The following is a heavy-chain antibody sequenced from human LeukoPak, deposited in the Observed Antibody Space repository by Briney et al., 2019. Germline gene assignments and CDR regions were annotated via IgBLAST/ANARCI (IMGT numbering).Heavy chain of an antibody. J-gene: IGHJ4*02. CDR3: AKDFAVYYGSGSFDY. CDR1: GFTFSSYA. CDR2: ISGSGGST. D-gene: IGHD3-10*01. Sequence: GGSLRLSCAASGFTFSSYAMSRVRQAPGKGLEWVSAISGSGGSTYYADSVKGRFTISRDNSKNTLYLQMNSLRAEDTAVYYCAKDFAVYYGSGSFDYWGQGTLVTVSS. V-gene: IGHV3-23*01.